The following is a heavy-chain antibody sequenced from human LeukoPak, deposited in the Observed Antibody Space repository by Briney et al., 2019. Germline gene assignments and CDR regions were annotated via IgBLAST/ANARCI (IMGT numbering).Heavy chain of an antibody. CDR3: ATLTPVHSSSSLDY. J-gene: IGHJ4*02. CDR2: IYYSGST. Sequence: PSEAQSLTCTVSGGSISSSSYYWGWIRQPPGKGLEWIGSIYYSGSTYYNPSLKSRVTISVDTSKNQFSLKLSSVTAADTAVYYCATLTPVHSSSSLDYWGQGTLVTVSS. V-gene: IGHV4-39*01. CDR1: GGSISSSSYY. D-gene: IGHD6-6*01.